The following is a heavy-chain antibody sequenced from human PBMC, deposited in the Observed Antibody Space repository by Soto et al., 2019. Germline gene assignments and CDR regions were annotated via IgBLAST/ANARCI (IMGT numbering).Heavy chain of an antibody. Sequence: GGSLRLSCAASGFTFSSYGMHWVRQAPGKGLEWVAVIWYDGSNKYYAESVKGRFTISRDNSKNALYLQMNSLRAEDTAVYYFARDRSIVVVTAIPKGGAFDIWGQGTMVTV. V-gene: IGHV3-33*01. CDR1: GFTFSSYG. D-gene: IGHD2-21*02. CDR3: ARDRSIVVVTAIPKGGAFDI. J-gene: IGHJ3*02. CDR2: IWYDGSNK.